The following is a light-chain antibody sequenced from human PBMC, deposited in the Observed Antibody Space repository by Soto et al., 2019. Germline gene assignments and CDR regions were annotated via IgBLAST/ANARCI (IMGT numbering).Light chain of an antibody. Sequence: DIVMTQSPLSLPVTPGEPASISCRSSQSLLHSNGYNYLDWYLQKPGQSPQLLIYLGSNRASGVPDRFSGRGSGTDFTLIISRVEAEDVGVYYCVQALQTPRTFGQGPKVEIK. CDR3: VQALQTPRT. V-gene: IGKV2-28*01. J-gene: IGKJ1*01. CDR1: QSLLHSNGYNY. CDR2: LGS.